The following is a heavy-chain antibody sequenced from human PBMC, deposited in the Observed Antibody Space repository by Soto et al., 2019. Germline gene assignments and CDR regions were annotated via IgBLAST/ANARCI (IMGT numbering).Heavy chain of an antibody. D-gene: IGHD2-8*01. CDR1: GGSVSSGSYY. V-gene: IGHV4-61*01. CDR2: IDYSGRT. J-gene: IGHJ4*02. CDR3: ARVFRYCTNGVCYPNSDFDY. Sequence: SETLSLTCTFSGGSVSSGSYYWSWIRQPPGKGLEWIGYIDYSGRTNYNPSLKSRVTISVDTSKNQFSLKLSSVTAADTAVYYCARVFRYCTNGVCYPNSDFDYWGQGTLVTVSS.